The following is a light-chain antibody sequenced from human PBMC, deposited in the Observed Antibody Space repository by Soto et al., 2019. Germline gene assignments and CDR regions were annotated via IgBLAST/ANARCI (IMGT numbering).Light chain of an antibody. V-gene: IGKV1-5*03. CDR1: QSISTW. J-gene: IGKJ4*01. CDR2: KAS. Sequence: DIQMTQSPSTLSASVGDRVTIACRASQSISTWLAWYQQKPGKAPKLLIYKASVFESGVPSRFSGSGSATEFTLTISSLQPEDFASYYCQQYETFPLTFGGGTKVEIK. CDR3: QQYETFPLT.